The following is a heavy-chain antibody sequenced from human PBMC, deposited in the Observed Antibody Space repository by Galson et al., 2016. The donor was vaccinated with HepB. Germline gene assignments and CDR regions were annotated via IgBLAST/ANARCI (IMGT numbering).Heavy chain of an antibody. J-gene: IGHJ3*02. V-gene: IGHV3-7*01. CDR2: INQDGSAK. Sequence: SLRLSCAASGFTFSAYWLTWVRQAPGKGLEWVASINQDGSAKYYVDSAKGRFIISRDNARTSLSLQMNSLRVDDTSMYCCVSGYTSGIWGPGTMVIVSS. CDR3: VSGYTSGI. D-gene: IGHD6-19*01. CDR1: GFTFSAYW.